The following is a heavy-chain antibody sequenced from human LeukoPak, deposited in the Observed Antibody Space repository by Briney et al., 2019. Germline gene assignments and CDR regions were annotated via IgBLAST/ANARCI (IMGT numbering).Heavy chain of an antibody. Sequence: GASVKVSCKVSGYTLTELSMHWVRQAPGKGLEWMGGFDPEDGETIYAQKFQGRVTMTEDTSTDTAYMELSSLRSEDTAVYYCATAQPGITMIVVVTPDAFDIWGQGTMVTVSS. CDR1: GYTLTELS. V-gene: IGHV1-24*01. CDR2: FDPEDGET. D-gene: IGHD3-22*01. J-gene: IGHJ3*02. CDR3: ATAQPGITMIVVVTPDAFDI.